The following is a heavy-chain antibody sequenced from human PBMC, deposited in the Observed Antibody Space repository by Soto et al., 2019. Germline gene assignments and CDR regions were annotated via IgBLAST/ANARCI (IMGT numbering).Heavy chain of an antibody. J-gene: IGHJ4*02. D-gene: IGHD3-10*01. CDR2: ISWNGASI. Sequence: EVHLVESGGGLVQPGRSLRLSCAASGFTFDDYAIHWVRQAPGRGLEWVAGISWNGASIGYADSVKGRFTISRDNAQNSLQLQMNSLRSEDTALYYCANLPLYGSGFDCWGQGTLVTVSS. CDR3: ANLPLYGSGFDC. V-gene: IGHV3-9*01. CDR1: GFTFDDYA.